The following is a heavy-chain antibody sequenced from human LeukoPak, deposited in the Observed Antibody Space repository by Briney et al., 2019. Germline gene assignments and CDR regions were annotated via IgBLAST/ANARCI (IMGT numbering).Heavy chain of an antibody. J-gene: IGHJ6*02. Sequence: SETLSLTCTVSGGSISSYYWSWIRQPPGKGLEWIGYIYYSGSTNYNASLTNRVTISVDTSKNQFSLKLSSVTAADTAVYYCARGYCSSTSCYLYYYYGMDVWGQGTTVTVSS. CDR3: ARGYCSSTSCYLYYYYGMDV. D-gene: IGHD2-2*01. CDR1: GGSISSYY. V-gene: IGHV4-59*12. CDR2: IYYSGST.